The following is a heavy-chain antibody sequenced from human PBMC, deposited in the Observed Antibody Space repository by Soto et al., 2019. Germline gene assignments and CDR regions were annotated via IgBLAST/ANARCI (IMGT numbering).Heavy chain of an antibody. Sequence: QPGGSLRLSCVASGFTFMSSFMGWARQAPGKGLEWVANINQDGGVTYYVDSVEGRFTIFRDNAKDSLYLQMHSLRAEDTAVYYCARYYRGSGRYFFDYWGQGTLVTVSS. J-gene: IGHJ4*02. CDR3: ARYYRGSGRYFFDY. CDR2: INQDGGVT. CDR1: GFTFMSSF. V-gene: IGHV3-7*03. D-gene: IGHD6-19*01.